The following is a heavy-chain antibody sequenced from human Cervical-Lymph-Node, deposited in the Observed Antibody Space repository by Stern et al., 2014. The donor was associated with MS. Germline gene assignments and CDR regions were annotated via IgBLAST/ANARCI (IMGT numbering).Heavy chain of an antibody. CDR1: GGTFSSYA. D-gene: IGHD1-1*01. CDR3: ASTTGTTFYYGMDV. J-gene: IGHJ6*02. Sequence: QVQLVQSGAEVKKPGSSVKVSCKASGGTFSSYAINWGRQVPGQGLEWMGGIIPIFGTANYAQKFQGRVTITADESTSTAYMKLSRLRSEDTAVYYCASTTGTTFYYGMDVWGQGTTVTVSS. V-gene: IGHV1-69*01. CDR2: IIPIFGTA.